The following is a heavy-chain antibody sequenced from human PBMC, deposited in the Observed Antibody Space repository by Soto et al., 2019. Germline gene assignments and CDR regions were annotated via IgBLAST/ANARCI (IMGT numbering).Heavy chain of an antibody. CDR2: IIPTLGNT. CDR3: ARDDGHRTFDY. Sequence: GGPVKVSCKASGGTFSSYTISWVRQAPGQGLEWMGRIIPTLGNTNSAQTLQGRVTMTTDTSTSTAYMELRSLRSDDTAVYYCARDDGHRTFDYWGQGTVVTVSS. CDR1: GGTFSSYT. J-gene: IGHJ4*02. V-gene: IGHV1-69*08.